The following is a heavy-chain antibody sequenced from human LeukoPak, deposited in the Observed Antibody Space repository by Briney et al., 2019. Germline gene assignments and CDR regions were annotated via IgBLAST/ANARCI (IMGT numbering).Heavy chain of an antibody. CDR3: ARDYSGYPELWGFDY. CDR2: INPNSGGT. CDR1: GYTITGYY. V-gene: IGHV1-2*02. Sequence: ASVKVSCKASGYTITGYYIHWVRQAPGQGLEWMGWINPNSGGTHYAQKFQGRVTMTRDTSISTAYMELSRLRSDDTAVYYCARDYSGYPELWGFDYWGQGTLVTVSS. D-gene: IGHD5-12*01. J-gene: IGHJ4*02.